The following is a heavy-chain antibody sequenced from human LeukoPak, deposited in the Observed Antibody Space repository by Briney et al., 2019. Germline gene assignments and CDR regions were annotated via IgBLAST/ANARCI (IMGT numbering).Heavy chain of an antibody. CDR1: GYTFTSYD. V-gene: IGHV1-8*01. J-gene: IGHJ5*02. Sequence: ASVKVSCKASGYTFTSYDINWVRQATGQGLEWMGWMNPNSGNTGYAQKFQDRVTMTRDTSISTAYMELSRLRSDDTAAYYCARWLTPMVYNWFDPWGQGTLVTVSS. D-gene: IGHD5-18*01. CDR3: ARWLTPMVYNWFDP. CDR2: MNPNSGNT.